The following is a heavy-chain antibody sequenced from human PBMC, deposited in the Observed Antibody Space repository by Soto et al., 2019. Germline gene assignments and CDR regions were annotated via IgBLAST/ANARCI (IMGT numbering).Heavy chain of an antibody. D-gene: IGHD4-17*01. Sequence: EVQLLESGGALVQPGGSLRLSCEAFGFTFTDHAMGWVRQAPGKGLEWVSLISASAGTTYYADSVRGRFTVSRDNAKSTLYLQMNSLRAEETALYFCAKDVSGAVTPYFDSWGQGSQVTVSS. CDR1: GFTFTDHA. V-gene: IGHV3-23*01. CDR3: AKDVSGAVTPYFDS. J-gene: IGHJ4*02. CDR2: ISASAGTT.